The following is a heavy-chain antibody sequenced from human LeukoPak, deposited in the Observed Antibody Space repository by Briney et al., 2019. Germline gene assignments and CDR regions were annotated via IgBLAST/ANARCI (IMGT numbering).Heavy chain of an antibody. V-gene: IGHV4-38-2*02. CDR2: INHSGST. Sequence: SETLSLTCTVSGYSISSGYYWSWIRQPPGQGLEWIGAINHSGSTNYNPSLKSRVTISLDTSKNLFSLKLSSVTAADTAVYYCARERGRPIFGVVKHWFDPWGQGNLVTVSS. CDR3: ARERGRPIFGVVKHWFDP. J-gene: IGHJ5*02. CDR1: GYSISSGYY. D-gene: IGHD3-3*01.